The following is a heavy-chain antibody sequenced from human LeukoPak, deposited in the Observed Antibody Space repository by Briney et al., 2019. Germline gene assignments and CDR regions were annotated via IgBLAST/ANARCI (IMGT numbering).Heavy chain of an antibody. CDR3: ARARGYSYGYEGYFDY. V-gene: IGHV1-2*06. CDR2: INPNSGGT. Sequence: ASVKVSCKASGYTFTGYYMHWVRQAPGQGLEWMGRINPNSGGTNYAQKFQGRVTMTRDTSISTAYMELSRLRSEDTAVYYCARARGYSYGYEGYFDYWGQGTLVTVSS. J-gene: IGHJ4*02. CDR1: GYTFTGYY. D-gene: IGHD5-18*01.